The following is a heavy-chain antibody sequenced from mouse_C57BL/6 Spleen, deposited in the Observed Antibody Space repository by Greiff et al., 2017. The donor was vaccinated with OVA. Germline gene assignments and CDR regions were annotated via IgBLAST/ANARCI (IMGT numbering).Heavy chain of an antibody. D-gene: IGHD2-4*01. CDR3: ARNPDYDVAMDY. J-gene: IGHJ4*01. CDR2: IYWGDDK. Sequence: QVTLKVSGPGLLQSSQTLSLTCSFSGFSLSTSGMGVRWIRQPSGKGLVWLAHIYWGDDKRYNPSLKSQLTISKDTSRNQVVLKSSSVDTADTATYYWARNPDYDVAMDYWVQGTSVTVSA. V-gene: IGHV8-12*01. CDR1: GFSLSTSGMG.